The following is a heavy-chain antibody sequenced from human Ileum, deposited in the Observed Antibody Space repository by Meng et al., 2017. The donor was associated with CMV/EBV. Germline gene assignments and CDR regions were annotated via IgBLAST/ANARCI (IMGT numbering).Heavy chain of an antibody. J-gene: IGHJ5*02. CDR2: IKSDGTST. CDR1: SYW. Sequence: SYWMHWVRQAPGKGLVWVSRIKSDGTSTSYVNSVKGRFTISRDNAKNTLYLQMNSLGAEDTALYYCAREGYCTGDTCYSRLPWFDPWGQGTLVTVSS. CDR3: AREGYCTGDTCYSRLPWFDP. D-gene: IGHD2-8*02. V-gene: IGHV3-74*01.